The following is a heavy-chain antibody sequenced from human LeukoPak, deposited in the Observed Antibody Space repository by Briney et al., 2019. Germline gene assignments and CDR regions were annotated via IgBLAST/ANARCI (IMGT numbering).Heavy chain of an antibody. CDR1: GGSMSSSTCY. Sequence: SETLSLTCTVSGGSMSSSTCYWGWIRQPPGKGLEWIGEVNLQGSTNYNPSLMGRVAISVDMSENHISLQLTSVTAADTAVYYCAREGGPYRPLDYSGQGTLVTVSS. J-gene: IGHJ4*02. V-gene: IGHV4-39*07. CDR2: VNLQGST. CDR3: AREGGPYRPLDY.